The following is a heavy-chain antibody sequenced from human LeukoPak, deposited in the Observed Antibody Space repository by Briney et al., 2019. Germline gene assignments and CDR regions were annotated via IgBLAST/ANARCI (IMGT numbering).Heavy chain of an antibody. CDR2: IYYSGST. J-gene: IGHJ6*03. V-gene: IGHV4-59*01. CDR3: AKTYYDILTGYGGPYYMDV. Sequence: SETLSLTCTVSGGSISSYYWSWLRQPPGKGLEWLGYIYYSGSTNYNPSLKSRVTISVDPSKNQFSLKLSSVTAADTAVYYCAKTYYDILTGYGGPYYMDVWGKGTTVTVSS. D-gene: IGHD3-9*01. CDR1: GGSISSYY.